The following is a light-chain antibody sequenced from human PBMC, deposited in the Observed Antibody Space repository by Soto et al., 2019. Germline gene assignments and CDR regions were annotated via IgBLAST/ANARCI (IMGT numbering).Light chain of an antibody. CDR3: QQYNNWPQT. Sequence: EIVMTQSPATLSASPGERATLSCRASQSVSSNLAWYQQKPGQAPRLLIYGASTRATGIPARFSGSGSGTEFTLTNSSLQSEDFAVYYCQQYNNWPQTFGQGTKV. CDR1: QSVSSN. J-gene: IGKJ1*01. CDR2: GAS. V-gene: IGKV3-15*01.